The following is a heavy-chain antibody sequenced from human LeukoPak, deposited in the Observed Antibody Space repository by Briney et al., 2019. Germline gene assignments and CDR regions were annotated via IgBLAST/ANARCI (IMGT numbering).Heavy chain of an antibody. CDR2: ISYDGSNK. Sequence: GRSLRLSCAASGFTFSSYAMHWVRQAPGKGLEWVAVISYDGSNKYYADSVKGRFTISRDNSKNTLYPQMNSLRAEDTAVYYCARDGVEAVAGTGALDAFDIWGQGTMVTVSS. V-gene: IGHV3-30-3*01. CDR3: ARDGVEAVAGTGALDAFDI. CDR1: GFTFSSYA. J-gene: IGHJ3*02. D-gene: IGHD6-19*01.